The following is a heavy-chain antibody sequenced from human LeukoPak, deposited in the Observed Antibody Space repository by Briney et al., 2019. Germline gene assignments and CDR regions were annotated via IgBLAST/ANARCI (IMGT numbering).Heavy chain of an antibody. CDR3: AREQTSGGSDY. CDR1: GFTFSDFY. Sequence: GGSLRLSCAASGFTFSDFYMSWIRQPPGRGLEWVSYISSSGYTNYADSVKGRFTISRDNAKNSLYLQMNSLRAEDTAVYYCAREQTSGGSDYWGQGTLVTVSS. CDR2: ISSSGYT. J-gene: IGHJ4*02. V-gene: IGHV3-11*06. D-gene: IGHD5-12*01.